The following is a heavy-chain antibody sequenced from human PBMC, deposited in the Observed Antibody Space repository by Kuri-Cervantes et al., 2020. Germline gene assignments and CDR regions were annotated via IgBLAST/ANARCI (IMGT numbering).Heavy chain of an antibody. J-gene: IGHJ4*02. D-gene: IGHD1-7*01. Sequence: SGPTLVKPTQTLTLTCTFSGFSLSTSGVGVGWIRQPPGKALEWLALIYWDDDKRYSPSLKSRLTITKDTSKNQVVLTMTNMDPVDTAAYYCAHTITGTTSKPFDYWGQGTLVTVSS. V-gene: IGHV2-5*02. CDR1: GFSLSTSGVG. CDR3: AHTITGTTSKPFDY. CDR2: IYWDDDK.